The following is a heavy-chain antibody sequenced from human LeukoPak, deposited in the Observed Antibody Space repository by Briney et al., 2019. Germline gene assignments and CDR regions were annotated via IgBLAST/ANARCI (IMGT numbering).Heavy chain of an antibody. CDR3: ARDPYCSGGSCYPY. CDR2: IYSGAST. D-gene: IGHD2-15*01. Sequence: SGGSLRLSCAASGFTVSSNYMSWVRQAPGKGLEWVSVIYSGASTYYADSVKGRFTISRDNSKNTLYLQMNSLRAEDTAVYYCARDPYCSGGSCYPYWGRGTLVTVSS. CDR1: GFTVSSNY. V-gene: IGHV3-53*01. J-gene: IGHJ4*02.